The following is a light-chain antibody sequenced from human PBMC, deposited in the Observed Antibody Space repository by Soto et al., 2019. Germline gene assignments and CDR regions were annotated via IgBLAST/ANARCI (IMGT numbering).Light chain of an antibody. CDR2: RAS. J-gene: IGKJ5*01. V-gene: IGKV3-15*01. CDR1: QSVSSL. CDR3: QQYNEWPIT. Sequence: EIVMTHSPATLSVSPGEIATLSCRTSQSVSSLLAWYQQKPGQAPRLLIYRASTRATGISGRFSGSGSGTEFTLTITSLQSEDFAVYYCQQYNEWPITFGQGTRLEIK.